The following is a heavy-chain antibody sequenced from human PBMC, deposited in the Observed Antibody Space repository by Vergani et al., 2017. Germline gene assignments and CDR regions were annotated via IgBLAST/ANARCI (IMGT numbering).Heavy chain of an antibody. J-gene: IGHJ6*03. V-gene: IGHV4-59*01. CDR1: GGSISSYY. CDR3: AKGGSSSTGGYYYYYMDV. D-gene: IGHD6-6*01. CDR2: ISYSVTT. Sequence: QVQLQESGPGLVKPSETLSLTCTVSGGSISSYYWSWIRQPPGKGLEWIGYISYSVTTNYNPSLKSRVTISVDTSKNQFSLKLSSMTAADTAVYYCAKGGSSSTGGYYYYYMDVWGKGTTVTVSS.